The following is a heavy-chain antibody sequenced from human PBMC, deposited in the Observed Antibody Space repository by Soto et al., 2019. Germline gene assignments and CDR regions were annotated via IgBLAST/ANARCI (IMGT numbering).Heavy chain of an antibody. CDR1: GFTFSSYW. CDR3: ARDLGYYDILTGYYSKYYLDS. CDR2: IISGGSST. J-gene: IGHJ4*02. Sequence: EVQLAESGGGLVQPGGSLRLSCAVSGFTFSSYWMHWVRQAPGKWLVWVSRIISGGSSTNYADSVKGRFTISRDNGKNTLYLQMNSLRSEDAAVYYCARDLGYYDILTGYYSKYYLDSWGQGTLVTVSS. V-gene: IGHV3-74*01. D-gene: IGHD3-9*01.